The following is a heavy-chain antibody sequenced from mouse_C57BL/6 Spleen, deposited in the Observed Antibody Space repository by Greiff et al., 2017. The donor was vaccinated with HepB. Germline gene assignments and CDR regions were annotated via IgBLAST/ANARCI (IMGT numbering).Heavy chain of an antibody. Sequence: VMLVESGPGLVQPSQSLSITCTVSGFSLTSYGVHWVRQSPGKGLEWLGVIWSGGSTDYNAAFISRLSISKDNSKSQVFFKMNSLQADDTAIYYCASNYYGSSHWYFDVWGTGTTVTVSS. CDR2: IWSGGST. CDR3: ASNYYGSSHWYFDV. CDR1: GFSLTSYG. D-gene: IGHD1-1*01. J-gene: IGHJ1*03. V-gene: IGHV2-2*01.